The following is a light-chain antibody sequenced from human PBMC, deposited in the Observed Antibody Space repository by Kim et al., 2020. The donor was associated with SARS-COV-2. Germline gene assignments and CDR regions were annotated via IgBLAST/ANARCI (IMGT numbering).Light chain of an antibody. J-gene: IGLJ1*01. V-gene: IGLV3-9*01. CDR1: NMETKN. CDR3: QVWDSSTYV. Sequence: VDLGQTARITCGRNNMETKNVHWYQQKSGQAPVLVIYRDFDRPSGIPERFSGSNSGNTATLTISRAQAGDEADYYCQVWDSSTYVFGTGTKVTVL. CDR2: RDF.